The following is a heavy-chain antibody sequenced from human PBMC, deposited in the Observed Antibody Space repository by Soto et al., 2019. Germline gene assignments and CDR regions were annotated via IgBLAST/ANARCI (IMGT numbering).Heavy chain of an antibody. D-gene: IGHD6-19*01. CDR3: ARSVAGTFDY. V-gene: IGHV4-4*02. J-gene: IGHJ4*02. Sequence: SETLSLTCAVSGGSVSSTNWWSWVRQSPGKGLEWIGDIYHIGSTNYNPSLRGRVTISVDKSNNQFSLTLKYVTAADTAVYYCARSVAGTFDYWGQGTLVTISS. CDR1: GGSVSSTNW. CDR2: IYHIGST.